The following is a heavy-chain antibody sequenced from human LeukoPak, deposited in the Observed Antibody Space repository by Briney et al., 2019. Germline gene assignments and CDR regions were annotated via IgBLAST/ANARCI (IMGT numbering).Heavy chain of an antibody. CDR1: GYTFNSHY. D-gene: IGHD3-10*01. V-gene: IGHV1-2*02. CDR3: ARDGAVLLFGELKSAYGMNV. CDR2: INPNCDDT. J-gene: IGHJ6*02. Sequence: GASMKVSCKASGYTFNSHYVHWVRQAPGQGLEWMGWINPNCDDTNYAQKFQDRVTMTRDTSISTVYMELSRPRSDDTAVYYCARDGAVLLFGELKSAYGMNVWGQGTTVTVSS.